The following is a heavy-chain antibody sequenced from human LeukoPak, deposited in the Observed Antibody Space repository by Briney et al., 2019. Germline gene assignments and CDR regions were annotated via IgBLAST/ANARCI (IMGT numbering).Heavy chain of an antibody. CDR3: ATEAHTAMAY. Sequence: GASVKVSCKASGGTFSSYAISWVRQAPGQGLEWMGGIIPIFGTANYAQKFQGRDTITADESTSTAYMELSSLRSEDTAVYYCATEAHTAMAYWGQGTLVTVSS. D-gene: IGHD5-18*01. CDR1: GGTFSSYA. V-gene: IGHV1-69*13. J-gene: IGHJ4*02. CDR2: IIPIFGTA.